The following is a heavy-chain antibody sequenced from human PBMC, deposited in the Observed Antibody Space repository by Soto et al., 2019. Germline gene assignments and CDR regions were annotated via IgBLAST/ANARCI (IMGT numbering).Heavy chain of an antibody. J-gene: IGHJ4*02. CDR2: ISGSGGST. Sequence: EVQLLESGGGLVQPGGSLRLSCAASGFTFSSYAMSWVRQAPGKGLEWVSAISGSGGSTYYADSVKGRFTISRDNSKNTLYVQMNSLRDEDTAVYYCARQNYGDYGGLDYWGQGTLVTVSS. V-gene: IGHV3-23*01. D-gene: IGHD4-17*01. CDR1: GFTFSSYA. CDR3: ARQNYGDYGGLDY.